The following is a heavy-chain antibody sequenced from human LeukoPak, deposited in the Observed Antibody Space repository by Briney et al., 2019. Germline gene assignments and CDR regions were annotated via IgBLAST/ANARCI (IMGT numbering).Heavy chain of an antibody. J-gene: IGHJ3*02. CDR1: GYSFTSYW. D-gene: IGHD2-2*01. CDR3: ARQDIVVVPAATKHDAFDI. Sequence: GESLKISCKGSGYSFTSYWIGWVRQMPGKGLEWMGIIYPGDSDTRYSPSFQGQVTISADKSISTAYLQWSSLKASDTAMYYCARQDIVVVPAATKHDAFDIWGQGTMVTVSS. CDR2: IYPGDSDT. V-gene: IGHV5-51*01.